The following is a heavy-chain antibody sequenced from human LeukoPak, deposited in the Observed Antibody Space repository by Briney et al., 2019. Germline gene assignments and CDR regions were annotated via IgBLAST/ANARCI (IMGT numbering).Heavy chain of an antibody. CDR2: IYYSGST. CDR1: GGSISSGDYY. V-gene: IGHV4-30-4*08. J-gene: IGHJ6*02. D-gene: IGHD3-10*01. Sequence: SETLSLTCTVSGGSISSGDYYWSWIRQPPGKGLEWIGYIYYSGSTYYNPSLKSRVTISVDTSKNQFSLKLSSVTAADTAVYYCARDLWFGERPKKPTPHYYGMDVWGQGTTVTVSS. CDR3: ARDLWFGERPKKPTPHYYGMDV.